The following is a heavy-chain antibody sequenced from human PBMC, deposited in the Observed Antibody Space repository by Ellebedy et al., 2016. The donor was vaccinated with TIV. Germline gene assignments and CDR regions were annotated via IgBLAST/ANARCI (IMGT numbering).Heavy chain of an antibody. CDR3: ARGYYYYDSEYYFDY. J-gene: IGHJ4*02. D-gene: IGHD3-22*01. CDR2: IYYSGST. Sequence: MPSETLSLTCTVSGGSVSSGSYYWSWIRQPPGKGLEWIGYIYYSGSTNYNPSLKSRVTISVDTSKNQFSLKLSSVTAADTAVYYCARGYYYYDSEYYFDYWGQGTLVTVSS. CDR1: GGSVSSGSYY. V-gene: IGHV4-61*01.